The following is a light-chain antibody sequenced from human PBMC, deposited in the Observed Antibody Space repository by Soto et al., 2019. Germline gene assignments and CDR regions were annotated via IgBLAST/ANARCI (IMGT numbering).Light chain of an antibody. CDR3: AAWDDSLSGYVV. CDR2: RNN. CDR1: NSNIGRNT. J-gene: IGLJ2*01. V-gene: IGLV1-47*01. Sequence: QSVLTQPPSASGTPGQRVTISCSGSNSNIGRNTVNWYQQLPGTAPKLLIYRNNQRPSGVPDRFSGSKSGTSASLAISGLRSEDEADHYCAAWDDSLSGYVVFGGGTQLTVL.